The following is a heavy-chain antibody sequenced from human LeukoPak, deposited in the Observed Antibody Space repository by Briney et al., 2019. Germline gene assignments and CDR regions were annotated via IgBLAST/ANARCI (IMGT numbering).Heavy chain of an antibody. J-gene: IGHJ3*02. Sequence: ASVKVSCKASGFTFSRSTMQWVRQARGQRLEWMGWIVVGSGNTNYAQKFQERVTISRDMSTSTAYMELSSLTSDDTAVFYCAADGPADLFDGSEDPPRDAFEIWGQGTMVTVSS. CDR1: GFTFSRST. D-gene: IGHD3-22*01. CDR3: AADGPADLFDGSEDPPRDAFEI. CDR2: IVVGSGNT. V-gene: IGHV1-58*02.